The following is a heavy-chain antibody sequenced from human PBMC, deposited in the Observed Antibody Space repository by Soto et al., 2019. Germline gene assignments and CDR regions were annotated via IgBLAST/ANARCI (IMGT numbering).Heavy chain of an antibody. CDR3: ARNRGAYRYGPEDYYGMDV. J-gene: IGHJ6*02. V-gene: IGHV5-51*01. CDR2: IYPGDSDT. Sequence: GESLKISCQGSGYSFTSYWIGWVRQMPGKGLEWMCIIYPGDSDTRYSPSFQCQGTISADKSISTAYLQWIRLKASDTAMYYCARNRGAYRYGPEDYYGMDVGGQGTTV. D-gene: IGHD5-18*01. CDR1: GYSFTSYW.